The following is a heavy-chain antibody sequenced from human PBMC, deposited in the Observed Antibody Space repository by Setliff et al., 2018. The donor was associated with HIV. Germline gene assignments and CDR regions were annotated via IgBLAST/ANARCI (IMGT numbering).Heavy chain of an antibody. CDR3: ARGGISIAARPIDY. J-gene: IGHJ4*02. Sequence: GGSLRLSCAASGFTFSDYYMSWIRQAPGKGLEWVSYISSSSSYIYYADSVKGRFTISRDNAKNSLFLQMHSLRAEDTAVYYCARGGISIAARPIDYWGQGTLVTVSS. V-gene: IGHV3-11*06. CDR2: ISSSSSYI. D-gene: IGHD6-6*01. CDR1: GFTFSDYY.